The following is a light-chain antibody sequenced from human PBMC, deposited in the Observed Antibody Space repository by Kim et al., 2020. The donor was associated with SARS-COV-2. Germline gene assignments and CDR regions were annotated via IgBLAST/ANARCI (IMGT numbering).Light chain of an antibody. CDR1: NIGAYS. V-gene: IGLV3-21*04. J-gene: IGLJ1*01. CDR3: QVWDSASDHPNYV. CDR2: YDS. Sequence: SYELTQPPSVSVAPGKTATITCGGDNIGAYSVHWYQQKPGQAPVLVTYYDSDRPSGIPHRFSGSNSGNAATLTISSVEAGDDADYYCQVWDSASDHPNYVFGTGTKVTVL.